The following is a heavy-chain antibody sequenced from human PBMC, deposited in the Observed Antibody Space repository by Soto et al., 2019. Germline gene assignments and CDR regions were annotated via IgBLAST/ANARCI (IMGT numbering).Heavy chain of an antibody. CDR2: ISAYNGNT. CDR3: ARDKAIAAAGTLIDY. J-gene: IGHJ4*02. CDR1: GYTFTSYG. V-gene: IGHV1-18*01. D-gene: IGHD6-13*01. Sequence: GASVKVSCKASGYTFTSYGISRVRQAPGQGLEWMGWISAYNGNTNYAQKLQGRVTMTTDTSTSTAYMEPRSLRSDDTAVYYCARDKAIAAAGTLIDYWGQGTLVTVSS.